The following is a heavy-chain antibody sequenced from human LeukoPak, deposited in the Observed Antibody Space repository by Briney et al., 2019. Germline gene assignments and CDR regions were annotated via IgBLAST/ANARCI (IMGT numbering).Heavy chain of an antibody. J-gene: IGHJ3*02. V-gene: IGHV3-30*18. D-gene: IGHD3-22*01. CDR1: GFTFSSYG. CDR3: AKDPYDSSGYYFPGAFDI. Sequence: GGSLRLSCAASGFTFSSYGMHWVRQAPGKGLEWVAIILNDGSNKYYADSVKGRFTISRDNSKNTLYLQMNSLRAEDTAVYYCAKDPYDSSGYYFPGAFDIWGQGTMVTVSS. CDR2: ILNDGSNK.